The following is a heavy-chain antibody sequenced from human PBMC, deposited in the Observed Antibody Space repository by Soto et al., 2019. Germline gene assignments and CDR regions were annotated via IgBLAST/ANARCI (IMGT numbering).Heavy chain of an antibody. CDR1: GGSIRDYF. V-gene: IGHV4-59*01. D-gene: IGHD3-9*01. CDR3: ARDRKLVIPGNYYYYGMDV. J-gene: IGHJ6*02. Sequence: SETLSLTCSVSGGSIRDYFWTWVRQPPGKGLEWIGYISSSGTINYNSSLKGRVTISLDTSRNHFSLKLSSVTTADTAVYFCARDRKLVIPGNYYYYGMDVWGQGTTVTVSS. CDR2: ISSSGTI.